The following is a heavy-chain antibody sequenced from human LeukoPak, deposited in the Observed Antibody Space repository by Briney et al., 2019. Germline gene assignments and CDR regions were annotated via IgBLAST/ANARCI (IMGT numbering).Heavy chain of an antibody. J-gene: IGHJ3*01. D-gene: IGHD6-13*01. CDR2: IYPDDSET. V-gene: IGHV5-51*01. Sequence: GESLKISCKGSGYTFTNYWIGWGRQMPGKGLEWMGIIYPDDSETAFSPSFQGQVTISADKSINTAFLQWSSLKASDTAMYYCARSQDSSTDAFDVWGQGTMVTVSS. CDR3: ARSQDSSTDAFDV. CDR1: GYTFTNYW.